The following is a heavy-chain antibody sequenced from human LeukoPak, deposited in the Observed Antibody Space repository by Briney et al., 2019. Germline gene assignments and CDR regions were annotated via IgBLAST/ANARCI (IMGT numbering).Heavy chain of an antibody. V-gene: IGHV3-33*01. CDR3: ARDDHWIYMLGY. D-gene: IGHD1-7*01. CDR1: GFTFSSYG. J-gene: IGHJ4*02. Sequence: SGRSLRLSCAASGFTFSSYGMHWVRQAPGKGLEWVAVIWYDGSNKYYADSVKGRFTISRDNSKNTLYLQMNSLRAEDTAVYYCARDDHWIYMLGYWGQGTLVTVSS. CDR2: IWYDGSNK.